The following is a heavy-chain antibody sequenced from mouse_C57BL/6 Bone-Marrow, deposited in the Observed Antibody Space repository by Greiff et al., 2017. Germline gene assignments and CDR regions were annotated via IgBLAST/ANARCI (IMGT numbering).Heavy chain of an antibody. CDR3: ARKGILLRSYYVDY. CDR1: GFTFSDYG. CDR2: ISSGSSTI. D-gene: IGHD1-1*01. V-gene: IGHV5-17*01. Sequence: DVKLVESGGGLVKPGGSLKLSCAASGFTFSDYGMHWVRQAPEKGLEWVAYISSGSSTIYYADTVKGRFTISRDNAKNTLFLQMTSLRSEDTAMYYWARKGILLRSYYVDYWGQGTTLTVSS. J-gene: IGHJ2*01.